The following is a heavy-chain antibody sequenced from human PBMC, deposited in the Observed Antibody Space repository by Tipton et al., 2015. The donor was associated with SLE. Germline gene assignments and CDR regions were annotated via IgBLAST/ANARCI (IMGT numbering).Heavy chain of an antibody. CDR1: GGSISSSSYY. CDR2: IYYSGSS. CDR3: ARTTEYFDP. V-gene: IGHV4-39*07. Sequence: TLSLTCTVSGGSISSSSYYWGWIRQPPGKGLEWIGRIYYSGSSYYNPSLKSRVTMSVDTSKSQFSLKLTSVTAADTAVYYCARTTEYFDPWGQGTLVTVSS. D-gene: IGHD1-1*01. J-gene: IGHJ5*02.